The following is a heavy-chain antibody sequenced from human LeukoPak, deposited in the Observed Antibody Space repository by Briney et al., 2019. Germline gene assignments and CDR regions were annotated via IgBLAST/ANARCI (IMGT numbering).Heavy chain of an antibody. CDR1: GDSISSSPYY. D-gene: IGHD3-22*01. V-gene: IGHV4-39*07. CDR3: ARDDTYFYDSSGHGFDF. J-gene: IGHJ4*02. Sequence: SETLSLTCTVSGDSISSSPYYWGWVRQPPGKGLEWIGSIYYIGSTHYNPSLKRRVTISVDTSKNQFSLKLTSVTAADTALYFCARDDTYFYDSSGHGFDFWGPGTLVTVSS. CDR2: IYYIGST.